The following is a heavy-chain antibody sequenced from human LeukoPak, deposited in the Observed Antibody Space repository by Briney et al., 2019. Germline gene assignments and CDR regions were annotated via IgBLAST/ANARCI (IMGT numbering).Heavy chain of an antibody. V-gene: IGHV1-18*04. D-gene: IGHD2-2*01. CDR1: GYTFTSYG. CDR3: ARAVVPAASSWFDP. J-gene: IGHJ5*02. CDR2: ISAYNGNT. Sequence: ASVKVSSMASGYTFTSYGISWVRQAPGQGREWMGWISAYNGNTNYAQKLQGRVTITTDTSTSTAYMALRSLRSDDTAVYYCARAVVPAASSWFDPWGQGTLVTVSS.